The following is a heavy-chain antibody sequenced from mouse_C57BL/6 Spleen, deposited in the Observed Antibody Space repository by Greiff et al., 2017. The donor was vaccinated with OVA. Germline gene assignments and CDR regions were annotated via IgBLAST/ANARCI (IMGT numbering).Heavy chain of an antibody. Sequence: QVQLKQSGAELVKPGASVKISCKASGYAFSSYWMNWVKQRPGKGLEWIGQIYPGDGDTNYNGKFKGKATLTADKSSSTAYMQLSSLTSEDSAVYFCARMASSGPAWFAYWGQGTLVTVSA. CDR2: IYPGDGDT. J-gene: IGHJ3*01. CDR3: ARMASSGPAWFAY. V-gene: IGHV1-80*01. CDR1: GYAFSSYW. D-gene: IGHD3-2*02.